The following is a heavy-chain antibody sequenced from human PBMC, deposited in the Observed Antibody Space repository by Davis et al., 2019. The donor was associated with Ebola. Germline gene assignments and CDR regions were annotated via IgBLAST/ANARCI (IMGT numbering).Heavy chain of an antibody. CDR3: ARHVYGDFWFFDL. V-gene: IGHV3-30*03. CDR1: GFTFSNYG. Sequence: GESLKISCAASGFTFSNYGMHWVRQAPGKGLEWVAVISYDGSSEYYADSAKGRFTISRDNSNNTVFLQMNSVRAEDTADYYCARHVYGDFWFFDLWGRGTRVTVSS. J-gene: IGHJ2*01. CDR2: ISYDGSSE. D-gene: IGHD4-17*01.